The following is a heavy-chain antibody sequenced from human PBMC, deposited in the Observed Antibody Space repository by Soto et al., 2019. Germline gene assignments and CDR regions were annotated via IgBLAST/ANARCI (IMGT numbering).Heavy chain of an antibody. V-gene: IGHV1-18*01. CDR2: ISAYNGNT. Sequence: AASVKVSCKASGYTFTSYGISWVRQAPGEGLEWMGWISAYNGNTNYAQKLQGRVTMTKDTSTDTAYMELRSLRSEDTAVYYCATYFLRIQLMAPVRSWGQGTLVTVSS. CDR1: GYTFTSYG. CDR3: ATYFLRIQLMAPVRS. D-gene: IGHD5-18*01. J-gene: IGHJ5*02.